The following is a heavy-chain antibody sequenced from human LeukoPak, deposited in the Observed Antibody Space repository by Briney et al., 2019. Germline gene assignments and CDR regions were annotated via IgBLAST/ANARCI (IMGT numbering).Heavy chain of an antibody. Sequence: GGSLRLSCAASGFTFSSYSMNWVRQAPGKGLEWVSSISSSGSYIYYADSVKGRFTISRDNAKNSLYLQMNSLRAEDTAVYYCARALLWFGEPHDAFDIWGQGTMVTVSS. J-gene: IGHJ3*02. CDR2: ISSSGSYI. V-gene: IGHV3-21*01. CDR1: GFTFSSYS. CDR3: ARALLWFGEPHDAFDI. D-gene: IGHD3-10*01.